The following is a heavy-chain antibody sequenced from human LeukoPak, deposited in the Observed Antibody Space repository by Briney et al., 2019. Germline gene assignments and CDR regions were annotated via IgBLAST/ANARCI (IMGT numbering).Heavy chain of an antibody. CDR2: IYYSGST. CDR1: GGSISRYY. J-gene: IGHJ5*02. Sequence: SETLSLTCTVSGGSISRYYWSWIRQPPGKGLEWIGYIYYSGSTNYNPSLKSRLTISVDTSKNQFSLKLSSVTAADTAVYYCARDEGGNNWFDPWGQGTLVTVSS. CDR3: ARDEGGNNWFDP. V-gene: IGHV4-59*12.